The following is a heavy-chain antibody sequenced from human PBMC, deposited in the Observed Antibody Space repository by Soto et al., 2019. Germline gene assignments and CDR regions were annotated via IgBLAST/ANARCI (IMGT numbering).Heavy chain of an antibody. Sequence: PSETLSLTCAVYGGCFSGYYWSWIRQPPGKGLEWIGEINHSGSTNYNPSLKSRVTISVDTSKNQFSLKLSSVTAADTAVYYCARGSRIYCSSTSCYTSRYFDYWGQGTLVTVSS. J-gene: IGHJ4*02. CDR1: GGCFSGYY. D-gene: IGHD2-2*02. CDR3: ARGSRIYCSSTSCYTSRYFDY. V-gene: IGHV4-34*01. CDR2: INHSGST.